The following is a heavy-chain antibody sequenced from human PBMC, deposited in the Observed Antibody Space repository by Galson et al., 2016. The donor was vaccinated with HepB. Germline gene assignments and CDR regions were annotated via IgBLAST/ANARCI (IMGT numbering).Heavy chain of an antibody. CDR2: ISTYNGNT. Sequence: SVKVSCKASGYSFSSYGISWVRQAPGQGLEWMGWISTYNGNTNYAQKLQGRITMTTDTSTSTAYMQLRSLSSDDTAVYYCARDADTISWYSGYYYYSPMDVWGQGTTVTVSS. J-gene: IGHJ6*02. D-gene: IGHD6-13*01. CDR1: GYSFSSYG. V-gene: IGHV1-18*01. CDR3: ARDADTISWYSGYYYYSPMDV.